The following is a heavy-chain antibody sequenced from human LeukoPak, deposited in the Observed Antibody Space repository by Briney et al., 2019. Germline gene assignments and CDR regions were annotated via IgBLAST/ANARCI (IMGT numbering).Heavy chain of an antibody. J-gene: IGHJ4*02. CDR1: GYIFTSFG. CDR2: ISAYNGNR. Sequence: ASVKVSCKASGYIFTSFGVSWLRPAPGQGLEWMGWISAYNGNRNYAQKFQGRVTMTTDTSTSTAYMDLRSLRSDDTAVYYCTRDLGDGYNSFFDYWGQGTLVTVSS. CDR3: TRDLGDGYNSFFDY. V-gene: IGHV1-18*04. D-gene: IGHD5-24*01.